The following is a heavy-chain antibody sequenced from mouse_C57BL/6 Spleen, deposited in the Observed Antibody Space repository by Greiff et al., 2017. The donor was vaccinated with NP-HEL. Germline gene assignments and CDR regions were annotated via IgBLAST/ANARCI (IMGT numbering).Heavy chain of an antibody. Sequence: VQLQQSGAELARPGASVKLSCKASGYTFTSYGISWVKQRTGQGLEWIGEIYPRSGNTYYNEKFKGKATLTAYKSSSTAYMELRSLTSEDSAVYFCARSAGTGFAYWGQGTLVTVSA. CDR3: ARSAGTGFAY. D-gene: IGHD4-1*01. J-gene: IGHJ3*01. CDR1: GYTFTSYG. V-gene: IGHV1-81*01. CDR2: IYPRSGNT.